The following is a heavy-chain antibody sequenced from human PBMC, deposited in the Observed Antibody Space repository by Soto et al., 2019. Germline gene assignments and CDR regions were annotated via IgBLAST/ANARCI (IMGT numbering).Heavy chain of an antibody. J-gene: IGHJ4*02. D-gene: IGHD2-8*02. V-gene: IGHV3-9*01. CDR3: AKATRLTDTGSD. Sequence: EVQLVESGGGLVQPGRSLRLSCAASGFTFDDYALHWVRQVTGKGLEWVSGISWNSVAIHYADSVKGRFTISRDNAKNYLYLQMNNLRGEDTALYYCAKATRLTDTGSDWGQGTLVTVSS. CDR2: ISWNSVAI. CDR1: GFTFDDYA.